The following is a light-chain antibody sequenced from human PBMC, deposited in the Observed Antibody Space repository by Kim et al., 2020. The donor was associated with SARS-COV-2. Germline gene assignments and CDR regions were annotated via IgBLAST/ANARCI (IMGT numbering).Light chain of an antibody. V-gene: IGKV1-5*01. CDR2: DVT. CDR3: QQYNSYQLT. J-gene: IGKJ4*01. Sequence: AALGDRATITCRASQSISKGLAWYQQKPGKAPKLLIFDVTTLESGVQSRFSGRGSGTEFTLTISSLQPDDFATYYCQQYNSYQLTFGGGTKVDIK. CDR1: QSISKG.